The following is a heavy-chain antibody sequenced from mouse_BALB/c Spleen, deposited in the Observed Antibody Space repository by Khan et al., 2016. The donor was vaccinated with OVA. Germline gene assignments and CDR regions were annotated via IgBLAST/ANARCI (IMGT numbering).Heavy chain of an antibody. V-gene: IGHV5-6*01. Sequence: EAELVESGGDLVKPGGSLKLSCAASGFTFSTYGMSWVRQTPDKRLEWVATVSTGGGYTYYPDSVKGRFTISRDNAKNTLYLQMSSLKSEDTAMFYCARLAYYYDSEGFAYWGQGTLVTVSA. CDR1: GFTFSTYG. CDR2: VSTGGGYT. J-gene: IGHJ3*01. CDR3: ARLAYYYDSEGFAY. D-gene: IGHD1-1*01.